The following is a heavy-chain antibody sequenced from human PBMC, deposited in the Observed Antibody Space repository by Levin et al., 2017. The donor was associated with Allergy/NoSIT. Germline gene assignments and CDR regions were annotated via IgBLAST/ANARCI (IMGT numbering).Heavy chain of an antibody. CDR1: GFTVSSYW. CDR2: IKSDGTT. Sequence: GGSLRLSCVASGFTVSSYWMYWVRQVPGKGLMYVSRIKSDGTTNYAESVEGRFTISRDSAKNTLYLQMNSLRVEDMGVYYCAASSIFWGQGALVTVSS. J-gene: IGHJ4*02. CDR3: AASSIF. D-gene: IGHD6-13*01. V-gene: IGHV3-74*01.